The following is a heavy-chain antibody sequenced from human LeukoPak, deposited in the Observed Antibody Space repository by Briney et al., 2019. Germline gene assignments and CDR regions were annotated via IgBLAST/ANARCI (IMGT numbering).Heavy chain of an antibody. CDR1: GFTFSTYW. Sequence: GGSLRLSCAASGFTFSTYWMSWVRQAPGKGLEWVSSISSSSSYIYYADSVKGRFTISRDNAKNSLYLQMNSLRAEDTAVYYCARGQLWQHSDYWGQGTLVTVSS. V-gene: IGHV3-21*01. CDR2: ISSSSSYI. J-gene: IGHJ4*02. D-gene: IGHD5-18*01. CDR3: ARGQLWQHSDY.